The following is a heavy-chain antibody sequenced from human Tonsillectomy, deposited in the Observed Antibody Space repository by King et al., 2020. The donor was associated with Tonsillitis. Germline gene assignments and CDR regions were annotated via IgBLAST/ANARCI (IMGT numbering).Heavy chain of an antibody. D-gene: IGHD1-26*01. J-gene: IGHJ3*02. Sequence: QLQLQESGPGLVKPSETLSLTCTVSGGSISSSNYYWGWIRQPPGQGLEWIGSIYYSGSTYYNPSLKSRVTISVDTSKNQFSLKLNSVTAADTAVYYCARHSGSYNRPLDDAFDIWGQGTMVTVSS. CDR2: IYYSGST. CDR3: ARHSGSYNRPLDDAFDI. CDR1: GGSISSSNYY. V-gene: IGHV4-39*01.